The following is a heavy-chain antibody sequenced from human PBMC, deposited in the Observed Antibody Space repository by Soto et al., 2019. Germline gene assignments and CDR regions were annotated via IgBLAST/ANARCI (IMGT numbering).Heavy chain of an antibody. CDR1: GFTFSNYG. Sequence: QVQLVESGGGVVQPGRSLRLSCAASGFTFSNYGIHWVRQAPGNGLEWVAVISRDGSVRYYADSVKGRFTISRDNSKNTLYLQVNNLRPEDTAVYYCAKEYCGGPCSSDYFDYWGQGTLVTVSS. V-gene: IGHV3-30*18. CDR3: AKEYCGGPCSSDYFDY. D-gene: IGHD2-21*01. CDR2: ISRDGSVR. J-gene: IGHJ4*02.